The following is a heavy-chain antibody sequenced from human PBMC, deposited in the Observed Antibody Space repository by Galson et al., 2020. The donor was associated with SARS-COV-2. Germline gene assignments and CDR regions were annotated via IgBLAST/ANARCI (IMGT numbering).Heavy chain of an antibody. J-gene: IGHJ4*02. CDR1: GFTVSSKY. CDR2: IYSGDTA. V-gene: IGHV3-53*01. D-gene: IGHD5-12*01. CDR3: ATRDGYNWVYSDY. Sequence: GGSLRLSCAASGFTVSSKYMSWVRQAPGQGLEWVSLIYSGDTAFYADSVKGRFTISRDSSKNTLYLQMNSLRVEDTAMYYCATRDGYNWVYSDYWGQGTLVTVSS.